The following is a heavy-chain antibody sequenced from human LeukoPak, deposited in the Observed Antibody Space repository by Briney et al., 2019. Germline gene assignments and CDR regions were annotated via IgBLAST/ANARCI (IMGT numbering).Heavy chain of an antibody. J-gene: IGHJ2*01. CDR1: GFTFSSYA. V-gene: IGHV3-23*01. Sequence: PGGSLRHSCAASGFTFSSYAMSWVRQAPGKGLEWVSAISGSGGSTYYADSVKGRFTISRDNSKNTLYLQMNSLRAQDTAVYYCARDRRDYDSSGYYKNNYWYFDLWGRGTLVTVSS. CDR3: ARDRRDYDSSGYYKNNYWYFDL. CDR2: ISGSGGST. D-gene: IGHD3-22*01.